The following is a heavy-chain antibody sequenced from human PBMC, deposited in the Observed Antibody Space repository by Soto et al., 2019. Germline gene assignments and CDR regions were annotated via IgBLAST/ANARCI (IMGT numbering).Heavy chain of an antibody. J-gene: IGHJ4*02. Sequence: QVQLVESGGGVVQPGRSLRLSCAASGFTFSSYGMHWVRQAPGKGLEWVTVISYDGSNKYYADSVKGRFTISRDNSKNLLYLQMNSLRAEDTAVYYCAKDRTTGLVLSHYLDYWGQGTLGTFSS. CDR3: AKDRTTGLVLSHYLDY. CDR1: GFTFSSYG. V-gene: IGHV3-30*18. CDR2: ISYDGSNK. D-gene: IGHD2-15*01.